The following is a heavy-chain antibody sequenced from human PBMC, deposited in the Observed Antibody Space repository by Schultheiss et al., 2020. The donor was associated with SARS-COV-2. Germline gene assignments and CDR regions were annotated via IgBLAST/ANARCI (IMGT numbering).Heavy chain of an antibody. D-gene: IGHD3-3*01. CDR2: ISGSVTNT. CDR1: EITLSTYA. V-gene: IGHV3-23*01. J-gene: IGHJ3*02. CDR3: ARGVGDASTNTILNAFDI. Sequence: GESLKISCVGSEITLSTYAMSWVRQAPGKGLEWVSGISGSVTNTYYADSVKGRFTISRDNSKNTLYLRMNSLRYEDTAMYYCARGVGDASTNTILNAFDIWGPGTMVTVSS.